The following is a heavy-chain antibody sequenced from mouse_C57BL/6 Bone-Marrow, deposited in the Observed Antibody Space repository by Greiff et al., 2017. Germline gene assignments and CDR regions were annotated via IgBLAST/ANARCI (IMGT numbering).Heavy chain of an antibody. J-gene: IGHJ2*01. CDR2: INPYNGGT. Sequence: EVQLQQSGPVLVKPGASVKMSCKASGYTFTDYYMNWVKQSHGKSLEWIGVINPYNGGTSYNQKFKGKATLTVDKSSSTAYIQLNSLTSEDSAVYYCAKKNYRRDYWGEGTTLTVSS. CDR1: GYTFTDYY. CDR3: AKKNYRRDY. V-gene: IGHV1-19*01. D-gene: IGHD2-1*01.